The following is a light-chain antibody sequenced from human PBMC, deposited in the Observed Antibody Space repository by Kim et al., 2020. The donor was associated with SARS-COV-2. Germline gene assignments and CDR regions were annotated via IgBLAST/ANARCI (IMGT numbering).Light chain of an antibody. CDR2: DVT. CDR3: SSYANIGTWV. J-gene: IGLJ2*01. V-gene: IGLV2-14*03. CDR1: STDVGGFNY. Sequence: QSVLTQPAYVSGSPGQSITISCTGTSTDVGGFNYVSWYQQHPGKVPKLMISDVTNRPSGVSNRFSGSKSGNTASLTISGLQAEDEADYHCSSYANIGTWVFGGGTQLTVL.